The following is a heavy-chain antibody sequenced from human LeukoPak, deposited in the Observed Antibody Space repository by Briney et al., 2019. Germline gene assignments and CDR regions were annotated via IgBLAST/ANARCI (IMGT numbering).Heavy chain of an antibody. CDR2: IYTSGST. J-gene: IGHJ4*02. Sequence: SETLSLTCTVSGGSISAGTSYWSWIRQPAGKGLEWIGRIYTSGSTNYNPSLKSRVTISLDTSKNQFSLKLSSVTAADTAVYYCANSIDFDYGDYYFDYWGQGALVTISS. CDR1: GGSISAGTSY. V-gene: IGHV4-61*02. CDR3: ANSIDFDYGDYYFDY. D-gene: IGHD4-17*01.